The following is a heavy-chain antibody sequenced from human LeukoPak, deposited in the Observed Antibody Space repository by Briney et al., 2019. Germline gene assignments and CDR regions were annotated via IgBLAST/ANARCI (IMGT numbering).Heavy chain of an antibody. CDR2: IVPIIGTA. V-gene: IGHV1-69*13. CDR3: ARDQRPSCLGGICYSGDY. D-gene: IGHD2-15*01. Sequence: GALVKVSCKASGGTFHSYIVTWVRQAPGQGLEWMGGIVPIIGTANYAQKFQGRVTITADDSTSTAYMELRSLRSEDTAIYYCARDQRPSCLGGICYSGDYWGQGTLVTVTS. J-gene: IGHJ4*02. CDR1: GGTFHSYI.